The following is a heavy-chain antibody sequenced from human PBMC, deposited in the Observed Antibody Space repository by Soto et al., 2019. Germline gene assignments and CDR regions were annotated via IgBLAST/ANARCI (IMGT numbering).Heavy chain of an antibody. J-gene: IGHJ6*02. CDR2: IYYTGEP. D-gene: IGHD2-2*01. CDR3: ARLGGNGDATGCYGYYVMDG. V-gene: IGHV4-39*01. CDR1: GGSISISNYQ. Sequence: QLQLQESGPGLMKPSETLSITCSVSGGSISISNYQWGWIRQPPGKELEWIASIYYTGEPYYNPSLKNRVTMSLDTSTNQFSLKVSSVTAADTAVYDCARLGGNGDATGCYGYYVMDGWGQGTTVTVSS.